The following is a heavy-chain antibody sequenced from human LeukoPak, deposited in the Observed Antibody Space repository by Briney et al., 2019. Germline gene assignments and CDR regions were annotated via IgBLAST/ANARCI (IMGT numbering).Heavy chain of an antibody. V-gene: IGHV4-39*07. CDR1: GGSISSGDYY. J-gene: IGHJ4*02. Sequence: SETLSLTCTVSGGSISSGDYYWSWIRQPPGKGLEWIGEINHSGSTNYNPSLKSRVTISVDTSKNQFSLKLSSVTAADMAVYYCARSKGMFRIGVSYWGQGTLVTVSS. CDR3: ARSKGMFRIGVSY. D-gene: IGHD1-26*01. CDR2: INHSGST.